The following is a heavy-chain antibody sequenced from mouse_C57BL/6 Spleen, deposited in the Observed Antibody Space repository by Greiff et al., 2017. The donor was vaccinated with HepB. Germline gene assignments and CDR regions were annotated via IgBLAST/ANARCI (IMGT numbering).Heavy chain of an antibody. CDR1: GYTFTSYW. CDR2: IDPSDSYT. V-gene: IGHV1-59*01. Sequence: VQLQQPGAELVRPGTSVKLSCKASGYTFTSYWMHWVKQRPGQGLEWIGVIDPSDSYTNYNQKFKGKATLTVDTSSCTAYMQLSSLTSEDSAVYYCARRNTTVVPSYWGQGTLVTVSA. D-gene: IGHD1-1*01. J-gene: IGHJ3*01. CDR3: ARRNTTVVPSY.